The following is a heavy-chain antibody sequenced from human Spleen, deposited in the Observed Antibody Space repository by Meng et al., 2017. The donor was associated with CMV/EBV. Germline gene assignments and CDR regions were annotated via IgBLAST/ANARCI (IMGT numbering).Heavy chain of an antibody. J-gene: IGHJ4*02. CDR3: ARRIALAAFDF. V-gene: IGHV1-46*01. CDR2: INPSGGST. D-gene: IGHD6-19*01. Sequence: SCKASGYTFTSYYMHWVRQAPGQGLEWMGIINPSGGSTSYAQKFQGRVTMTRDTSISTAYMDLSRLRSDDSALYYCARRIALAAFDFWGKGTLVTVSS. CDR1: GYTFTSYY.